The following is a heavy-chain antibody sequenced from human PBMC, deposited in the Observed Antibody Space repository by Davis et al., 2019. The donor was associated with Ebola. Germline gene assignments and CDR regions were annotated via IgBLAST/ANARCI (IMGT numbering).Heavy chain of an antibody. CDR1: GASLRSSNYF. D-gene: IGHD3-16*01. CDR3: ARGYDGLIYYLYGMDV. Sequence: SETLSLTCTVSGASLRSSNYFWNWIRQPAGKGLEWIGHMYTSGRINHNPSLTSRVTMSLDTSKNQFSLQIISVTAADTAVYYCARGYDGLIYYLYGMDVWGQGTTVTVSS. J-gene: IGHJ6*02. CDR2: MYTSGRI. V-gene: IGHV4-61*09.